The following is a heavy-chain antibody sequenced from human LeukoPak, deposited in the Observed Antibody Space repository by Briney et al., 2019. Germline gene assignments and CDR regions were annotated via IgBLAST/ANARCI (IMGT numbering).Heavy chain of an antibody. V-gene: IGHV4-38-2*01. D-gene: IGHD2-8*01. J-gene: IGHJ4*02. Sequence: EALSLTCAVSGYSISSGYEWGWIRQPPGRGGEWIGSIYHSGSTYYNPSLKSRVTISVDTSKNQFSLKLSSVTAADTAVYYCARSVKVSFDYWGQGTLVTVSS. CDR1: GYSISSGYE. CDR2: IYHSGST. CDR3: ARSVKVSFDY.